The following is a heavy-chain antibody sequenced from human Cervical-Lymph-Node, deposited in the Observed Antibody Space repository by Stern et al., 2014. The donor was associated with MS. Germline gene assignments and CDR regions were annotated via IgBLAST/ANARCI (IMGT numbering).Heavy chain of an antibody. D-gene: IGHD6-13*01. CDR1: GGSFSGYY. CDR2: IDHSGGT. V-gene: IGHV4-34*01. CDR3: ARGLYSSNWAHGY. Sequence: QVQLQQWGAGLLKPSETLSLTCAVYGGSFSGYYCSWIRQSPGKGLEWIGDIDHSGGTNYNLSLKSRVTMLLDTSKKQFSLTLTSVTAADTAVYYCARGLYSSNWAHGYWGQGTLVTVSS. J-gene: IGHJ4*02.